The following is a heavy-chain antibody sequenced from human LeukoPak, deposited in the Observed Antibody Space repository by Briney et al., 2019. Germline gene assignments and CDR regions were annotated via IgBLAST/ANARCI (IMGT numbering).Heavy chain of an antibody. Sequence: PGGSLRLSCAASGFTFSTYAMNWVRQAPGKGLEWVSGISGSGGSTYYADSVKGRFTISRDNSKNTLYLQMNSLRAEDTAVYYCANDPYCSSTSCYGGAFDPWGQGTLVTVSS. D-gene: IGHD2-2*01. CDR2: ISGSGGST. V-gene: IGHV3-23*01. J-gene: IGHJ5*02. CDR1: GFTFSTYA. CDR3: ANDPYCSSTSCYGGAFDP.